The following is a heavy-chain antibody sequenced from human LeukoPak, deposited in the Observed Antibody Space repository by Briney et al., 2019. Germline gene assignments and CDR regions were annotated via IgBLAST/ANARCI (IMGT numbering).Heavy chain of an antibody. Sequence: SGTLSLTCAVSGGSISSSKWWSWVRQPPGKGLEWIGEIYHSGSTNYNPSLKSRVTISVDKSKNQFSLKLSSVTAADTAVYYCATVSAFFYDSGSYYTFDYWGQGTLVTVSS. CDR2: IYHSGST. J-gene: IGHJ4*02. CDR1: GGSISSSKW. CDR3: ATVSAFFYDSGSYYTFDY. D-gene: IGHD3-10*01. V-gene: IGHV4-4*02.